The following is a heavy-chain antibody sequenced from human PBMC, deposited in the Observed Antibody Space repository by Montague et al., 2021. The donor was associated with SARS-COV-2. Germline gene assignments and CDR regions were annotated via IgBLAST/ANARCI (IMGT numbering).Heavy chain of an antibody. Sequence: SLRLSFSASGFTFSSYAMSWVRQAPGKGLEWVSGISDSGGSTYYADSVKGWFTISRDNSKNTLYLQMNSLRAEDTAVYYCAKGGERITMIVVVITLADFDYWGQGTLVTVSS. V-gene: IGHV3-23*01. J-gene: IGHJ4*02. D-gene: IGHD3-22*01. CDR3: AKGGERITMIVVVITLADFDY. CDR2: ISDSGGST. CDR1: GFTFSSYA.